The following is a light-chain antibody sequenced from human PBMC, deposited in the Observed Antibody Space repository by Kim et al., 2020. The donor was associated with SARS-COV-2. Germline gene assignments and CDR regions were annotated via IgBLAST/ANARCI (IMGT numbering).Light chain of an antibody. CDR3: QEYNGAPPLT. CDR1: TGISNC. J-gene: IGKJ4*02. V-gene: IGKV1-27*01. CDR2: SVS. Sequence: ASVENSALSSCPARTGISNCLAWYQQKPGKAPKLLIYSVSSLPSGVPSRFSGSGSGTDFALTINSLEADDVATYYCQEYNGAPPLTFGQGTKLEI.